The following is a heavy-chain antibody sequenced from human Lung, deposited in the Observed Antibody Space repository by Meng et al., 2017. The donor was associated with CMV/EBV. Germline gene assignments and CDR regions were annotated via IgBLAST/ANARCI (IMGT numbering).Heavy chain of an antibody. D-gene: IGHD2-2*01. CDR1: GGTSSSYV. J-gene: IGHJ6*02. V-gene: IGHV1-69*10. CDR2: IIPILGRA. Sequence: SVKVSXKASGGTSSSYVISWVRQAPGQGLEWLGGIIPILGRANYGQKFQARVTTTADKSTSTSHMELSSLRSEDKAVYYCAKSRVLASSPSRPPTYGMDVWGQGTXVTVSS. CDR3: AKSRVLASSPSRPPTYGMDV.